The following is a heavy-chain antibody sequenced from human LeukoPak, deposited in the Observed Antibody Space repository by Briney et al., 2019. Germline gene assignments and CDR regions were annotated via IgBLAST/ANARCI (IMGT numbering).Heavy chain of an antibody. V-gene: IGHV3-15*01. J-gene: IGHJ4*02. Sequence: GGSLRLSCAASGFTFSTYWMTWVRQAPGKGLEWVGRIKSKTDGGTTDYAAPVKGRFTISRDDSKNTLYLQMNSLKTEDTAVYYCTTDRYFDWLLYLPYFDYWGQGTLDTVSS. CDR2: IKSKTDGGTT. CDR1: GFTFSTYW. CDR3: TTDRYFDWLLYLPYFDY. D-gene: IGHD3-9*01.